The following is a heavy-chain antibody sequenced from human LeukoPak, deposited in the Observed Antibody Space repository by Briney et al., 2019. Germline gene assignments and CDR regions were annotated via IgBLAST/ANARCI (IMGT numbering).Heavy chain of an antibody. D-gene: IGHD4-11*01. CDR2: INHSGST. Sequence: SETLSLTCAVYGGSFSGYYWSWIRQPPGKGLEWIGEINHSGSTNYNPSLKSRVTISVDTSKNQFSLKLSSVTAADTAVYYCARRPRRNYAFDIWGQGTMATVSS. CDR1: GGSFSGYY. J-gene: IGHJ3*02. V-gene: IGHV4-34*01. CDR3: ARRPRRNYAFDI.